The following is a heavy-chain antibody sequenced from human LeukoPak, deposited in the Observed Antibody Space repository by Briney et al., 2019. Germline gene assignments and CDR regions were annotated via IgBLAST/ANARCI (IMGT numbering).Heavy chain of an antibody. Sequence: PGGSLRLSCAASGFTFSTYAMSWVRQAPGKGLEWVSAISGSGGTTYYADSVKGRFTISRDNSKNTLYLQINSLTAEDTAVYYCAKDSFALEPRNWFDPWGQGTLVPVSP. D-gene: IGHD1-1*01. CDR1: GFTFSTYA. CDR2: ISGSGGTT. V-gene: IGHV3-23*01. J-gene: IGHJ5*02. CDR3: AKDSFALEPRNWFDP.